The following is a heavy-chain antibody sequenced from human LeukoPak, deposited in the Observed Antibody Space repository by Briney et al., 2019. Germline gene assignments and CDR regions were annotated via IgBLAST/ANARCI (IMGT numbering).Heavy chain of an antibody. D-gene: IGHD3-22*01. Sequence: GGSLRLSCAASGFTFSSYEMNWVRQAPGKGLEWGSYISSSGSTIYYADSVKGRFTISRDNAKNSLYLQMNSLRAEDTAVYYCARGSPWYYYDSSGHPLYYFDYWGQGTLVTVSS. J-gene: IGHJ4*02. CDR2: ISSSGSTI. V-gene: IGHV3-48*03. CDR1: GFTFSSYE. CDR3: ARGSPWYYYDSSGHPLYYFDY.